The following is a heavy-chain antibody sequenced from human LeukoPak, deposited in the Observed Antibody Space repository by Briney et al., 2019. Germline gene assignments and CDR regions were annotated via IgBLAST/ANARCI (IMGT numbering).Heavy chain of an antibody. CDR1: GFTFSSYA. V-gene: IGHV3-23*01. CDR2: ISSSGGST. D-gene: IGHD3-10*02. J-gene: IGHJ4*02. Sequence: PGGSLRLSCAASGFTFSSYAMSWVRQAPGKGREWVSSISSSGGSTYYADSVKGRFTISRDNSKNTVYLQMNSLRAEDTAVYYCAKDRALFGELSNFDYWGQGTLVTVSS. CDR3: AKDRALFGELSNFDY.